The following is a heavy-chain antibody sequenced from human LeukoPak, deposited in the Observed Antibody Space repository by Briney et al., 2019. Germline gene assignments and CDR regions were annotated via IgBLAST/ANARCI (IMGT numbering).Heavy chain of an antibody. V-gene: IGHV3-9*01. D-gene: IGHD3-22*01. CDR2: ISWNSGSI. J-gene: IGHJ4*02. CDR3: AKDMGDYYDSSGPLSD. CDR1: GFTFDDYA. Sequence: GGSLRLSCAASGFTFDDYAMHWVRQAPGKGLEWVSGISWNSGSIGYADSVKGRFTISRDNAKNSLYLQMNSLRAEDTALYYCAKDMGDYYDSSGPLSDWGQGTLVTVSS.